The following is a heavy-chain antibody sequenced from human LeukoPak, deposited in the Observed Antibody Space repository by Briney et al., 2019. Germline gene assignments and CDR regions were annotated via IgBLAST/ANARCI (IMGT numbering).Heavy chain of an antibody. CDR3: ARRYGSNSNDRYFDL. Sequence: SSETLSLTCSVSGDSISSYYWSWIRQPPGKGLEWIGHVYDSGSTYYNPSLESRVSISVDTSKNQFSLKLSSVTAADTAVYYCARRYGSNSNDRYFDLWGRGTLVTVSS. CDR1: GDSISSYY. CDR2: VYDSGST. J-gene: IGHJ2*01. V-gene: IGHV4-59*01. D-gene: IGHD4-23*01.